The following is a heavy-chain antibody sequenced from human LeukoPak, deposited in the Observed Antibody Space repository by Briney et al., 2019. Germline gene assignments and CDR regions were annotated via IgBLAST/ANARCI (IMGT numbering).Heavy chain of an antibody. V-gene: IGHV3-30*18. Sequence: PGGSLRLSCAASGFTFSSYGMHWVRQAPGKGLEWVAAISYDGDNKYYAAAVKGRFTISRDNSKNTLSLQMNSVRVDDTAVYYCAKAPNGPAPSCLDYWGQGTLVTVSS. D-gene: IGHD2-8*01. CDR3: AKAPNGPAPSCLDY. J-gene: IGHJ4*02. CDR2: ISYDGDNK. CDR1: GFTFSSYG.